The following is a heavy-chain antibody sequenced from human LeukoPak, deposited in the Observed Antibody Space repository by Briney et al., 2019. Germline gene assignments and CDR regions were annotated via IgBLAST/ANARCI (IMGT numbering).Heavy chain of an antibody. V-gene: IGHV4-30-4*01. CDR1: GGSISSGDYY. CDR3: ARAPLGNNFDY. CDR2: IYYSGST. Sequence: SETLSLTCTVSGGSISSGDYYWSWIRQPPGKGLEWIGYIYYSGSTYYNPSLKSRVTISVDTSKNQFSLRLSSVTAADTAVYYCARAPLGNNFDYWGQRALVTVSP. D-gene: IGHD7-27*01. J-gene: IGHJ4*02.